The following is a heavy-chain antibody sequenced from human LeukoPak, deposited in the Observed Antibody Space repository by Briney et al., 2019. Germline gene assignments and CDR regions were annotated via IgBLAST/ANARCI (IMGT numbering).Heavy chain of an antibody. CDR2: INAGNGNT. J-gene: IGHJ4*02. CDR3: ARGEQQLVRSYFDY. V-gene: IGHV1-3*01. D-gene: IGHD6-13*01. CDR1: GYTFTSYA. Sequence: GASVKVSCKASGYTFTSYAMHWVRQAPGQRLEWMGWINAGNGNTKYSQKFRGRVTITRDTSASTAYMELSSLRSEDTAVYYCARGEQQLVRSYFDYWGQGTLVTVSS.